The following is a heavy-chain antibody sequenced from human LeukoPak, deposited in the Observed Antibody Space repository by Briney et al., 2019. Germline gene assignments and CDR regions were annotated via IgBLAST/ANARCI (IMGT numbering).Heavy chain of an antibody. J-gene: IGHJ4*02. Sequence: SETLSLTCAVYGGSSSGYYWSWIRQPPGKGLEWIGEINHSGSTNYNPSLKSRVTISVDTSKNQFSLKLSSVTAADTAVYYCARRGMVRGVNKYYFDYWGQGTLVTVSS. CDR1: GGSSSGYY. CDR2: INHSGST. D-gene: IGHD3-10*01. CDR3: ARRGMVRGVNKYYFDY. V-gene: IGHV4-34*01.